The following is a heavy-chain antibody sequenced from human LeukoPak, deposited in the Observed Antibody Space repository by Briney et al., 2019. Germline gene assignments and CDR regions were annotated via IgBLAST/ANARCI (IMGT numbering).Heavy chain of an antibody. J-gene: IGHJ4*02. CDR2: ISYDGSNK. CDR3: ARDNDGAAASSFDY. Sequence: PGGSLRLSCAASGFTFSSYGMHWVRQAPGKGLEWVAVISYDGSNKYYADSVKGRFTISRDNSKNTLYLQMNSLRAEDTAVYYCARDNDGAAASSFDYWGQGTLVTVSS. V-gene: IGHV3-30*03. D-gene: IGHD6-13*01. CDR1: GFTFSSYG.